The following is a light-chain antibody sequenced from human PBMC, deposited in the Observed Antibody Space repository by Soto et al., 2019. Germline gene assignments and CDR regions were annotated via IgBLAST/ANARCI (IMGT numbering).Light chain of an antibody. J-gene: IGKJ1*01. CDR1: QSVPSNF. Sequence: EIVLTQSPGTLSLSPGERATLSCRASQSVPSNFLAWYQQKPGQAPILVIYGVSRRATCIPDRFSGSGSGTDVTLTISRLEPEDFAVYYCQQDDSSWTFGQGTKVEIK. V-gene: IGKV3-20*01. CDR2: GVS. CDR3: QQDDSSWT.